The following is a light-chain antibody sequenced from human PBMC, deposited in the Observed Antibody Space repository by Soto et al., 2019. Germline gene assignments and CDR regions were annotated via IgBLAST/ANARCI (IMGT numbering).Light chain of an antibody. CDR1: SSNIGSNY. V-gene: IGLV1-47*02. J-gene: IGLJ3*02. Sequence: QSVLTQPPSASGTPGQRVTISCSGSSSNIGSNYVYWYQQLPGTAPKLLIYSNNQRPSGVPDRFSGSKSGTSASLAISGLRSEDEADYYCVAWDDSLSGPWVFGGGTKVTVL. CDR3: VAWDDSLSGPWV. CDR2: SNN.